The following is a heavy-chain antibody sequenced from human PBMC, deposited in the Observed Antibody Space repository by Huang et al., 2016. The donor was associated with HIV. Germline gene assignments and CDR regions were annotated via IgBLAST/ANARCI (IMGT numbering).Heavy chain of an antibody. CDR3: VRDPRIQSWLNYFDY. CDR2: INSDGSSS. CDR1: GFTFSIYW. D-gene: IGHD3-22*01. V-gene: IGHV3-74*01. J-gene: IGHJ4*02. Sequence: EVQLVESGGGLVQPGGSLRLSCAASGFTFSIYWMHWVRHAPGKGLVGVSRINSDGSSSGYADSVKGRFTISRDNAKNTLYLQMNSLRAEDTAVYYCVRDPRIQSWLNYFDYWGQGTLVSVSS.